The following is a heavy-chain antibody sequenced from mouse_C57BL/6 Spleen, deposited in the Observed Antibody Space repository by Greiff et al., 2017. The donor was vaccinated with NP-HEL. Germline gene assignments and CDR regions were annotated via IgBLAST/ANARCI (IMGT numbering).Heavy chain of an antibody. V-gene: IGHV1-81*01. Sequence: QVQLQQSGAELARPGASVKLSCKASGYTFTSYGISWVKQRTGQGLEWIGEIYPRSGNTYYNEKFKGKATLTADKSSSTAYMELRSLTSEDSAVYFCARNDNDGAWFAYWGQGTLVTVSA. D-gene: IGHD2-12*01. CDR1: GYTFTSYG. CDR3: ARNDNDGAWFAY. J-gene: IGHJ3*01. CDR2: IYPRSGNT.